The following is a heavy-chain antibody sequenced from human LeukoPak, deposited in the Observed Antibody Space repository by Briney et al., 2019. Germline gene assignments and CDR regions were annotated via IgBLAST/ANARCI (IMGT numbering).Heavy chain of an antibody. J-gene: IGHJ4*02. Sequence: PGGSLRLSCAASGFTFDDYAMHWVRQAPGKGLEWVSGISWNSGSIGYADSVKGRFTISRDNAKNSLYPQMNSLRAEDTALYYCAKGDYYDSRGGNYFDYWGQGTLVTVSS. D-gene: IGHD3-22*01. V-gene: IGHV3-9*01. CDR1: GFTFDDYA. CDR2: ISWNSGSI. CDR3: AKGDYYDSRGGNYFDY.